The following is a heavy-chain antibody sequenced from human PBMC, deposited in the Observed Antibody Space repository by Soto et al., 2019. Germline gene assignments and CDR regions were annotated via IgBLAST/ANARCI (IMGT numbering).Heavy chain of an antibody. D-gene: IGHD1-26*01. CDR3: AHRALYSWSYWDGGYFDT. CDR2: IYWDDDK. V-gene: IGHV2-5*02. CDR1: GFSLTTSGVG. Sequence: QITLRESGPTRVRPTQPLTLTCDFSGFSLTTSGVGVAWIRQPPGKAPEWLAVIYWDDDKRYSPTLKSRLTIPKDXXKXQXXLTMTNMDPVDTGTYYCAHRALYSWSYWDGGYFDTWGQGTPVTVSS. J-gene: IGHJ4*02.